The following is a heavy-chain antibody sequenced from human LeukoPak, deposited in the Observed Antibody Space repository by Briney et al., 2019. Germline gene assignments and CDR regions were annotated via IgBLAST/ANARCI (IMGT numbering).Heavy chain of an antibody. Sequence: ASVKVSCKASGYTFTDYGISWVRQAPGQGLEWMGRISGFNGNTDYAQKFQDRVTMTTDTSTSTAYMELRSLTFDDTAVYYCAKGGTVAEGGYWGQGTLVTVSS. CDR1: GYTFTDYG. J-gene: IGHJ4*02. V-gene: IGHV1-18*01. CDR2: ISGFNGNT. CDR3: AKGGTVAEGGY. D-gene: IGHD6-19*01.